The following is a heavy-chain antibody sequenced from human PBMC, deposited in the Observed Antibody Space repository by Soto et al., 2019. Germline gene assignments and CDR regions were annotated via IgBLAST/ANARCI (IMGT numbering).Heavy chain of an antibody. V-gene: IGHV4-59*01. CDR2: IYYSGST. CDR1: GGSISSYY. J-gene: IGHJ4*02. D-gene: IGHD3-22*01. Sequence: PSETLSLTCTVPGGSISSYYWSWIRQPPGKGLEWIGYIYYSGSTNYNPSLKSRVTISVDTSKNQFSLKLSSVTAADTAVYYCARLYYYDSSGHFDYWGQGTLVTVSS. CDR3: ARLYYYDSSGHFDY.